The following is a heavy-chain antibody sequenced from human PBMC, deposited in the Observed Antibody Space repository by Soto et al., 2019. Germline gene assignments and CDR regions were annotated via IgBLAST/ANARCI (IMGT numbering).Heavy chain of an antibody. CDR3: ARDSWSQY. Sequence: EVQLVESGGGLVQPGGSLRLSCAASGFSVSSNYMNWVRQAPGKGLEWVSIIHNGGETYYADSVKDRFTVSRDYSKNTVFLQMNSLRVEDTAVYYCARDSWSQYWGQGTLVTVSS. D-gene: IGHD2-15*01. CDR2: IHNGGET. J-gene: IGHJ1*01. CDR1: GFSVSSNY. V-gene: IGHV3-66*01.